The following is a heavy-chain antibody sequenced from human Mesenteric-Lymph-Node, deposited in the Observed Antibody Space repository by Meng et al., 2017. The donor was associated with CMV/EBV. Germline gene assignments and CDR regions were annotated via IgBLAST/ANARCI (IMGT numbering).Heavy chain of an antibody. D-gene: IGHD3-10*01. J-gene: IGHJ4*02. CDR2: MNPNSGNT. CDR1: GGTFSSYA. CDR3: ARGRQFKGSGPMGY. V-gene: IGHV1-8*03. Sequence: ASVKVSCKASGGTFSSYAISWVRQATGQGLEWMGWMNPNSGNTGYAQKFQGRVTITRNTSISTAYMELSSLRSEDTAVYYCARGRQFKGSGPMGYWGQGTLVTVS.